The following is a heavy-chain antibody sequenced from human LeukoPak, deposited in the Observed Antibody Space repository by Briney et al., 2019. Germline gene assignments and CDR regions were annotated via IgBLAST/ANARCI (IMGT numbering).Heavy chain of an antibody. J-gene: IGHJ5*02. CDR2: ISAYNGNT. D-gene: IGHD6-6*01. CDR3: ARDMAAEYSSSDWFDP. CDR1: GYTFTSYG. V-gene: IGHV1-18*01. Sequence: ASVKVSCKASGYTFTSYGISWVRQAPGQGLEWMGWISAYNGNTNYAQKLQGRVTMTTDTSTSTAYMELRSLRSDDTAVYYCARDMAAEYSSSDWFDPWGQGTLVTVSS.